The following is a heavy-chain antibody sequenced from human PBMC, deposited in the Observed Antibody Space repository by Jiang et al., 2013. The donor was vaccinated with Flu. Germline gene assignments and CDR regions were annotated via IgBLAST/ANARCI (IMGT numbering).Heavy chain of an antibody. Sequence: GSGLVKPSETLSLTCTVSGGSVSSGSYYWSWIRQPPGKGLEWIGYIYYSGSTNYNPSLKSRVTISVDTSKNQFSLKLSSVTAADTAVYYCARETAIAAAGTGFXYWGQGTLVTVSS. D-gene: IGHD6-13*01. J-gene: IGHJ4*02. CDR1: GGSVSSGSYY. CDR2: IYYSGST. V-gene: IGHV4-61*01. CDR3: ARETAIAAAGTGFXY.